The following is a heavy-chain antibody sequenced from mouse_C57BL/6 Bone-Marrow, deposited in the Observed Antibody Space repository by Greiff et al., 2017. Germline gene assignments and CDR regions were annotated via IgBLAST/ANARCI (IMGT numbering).Heavy chain of an antibody. CDR2: INYDGSST. J-gene: IGHJ3*01. D-gene: IGHD2-12*01. CDR3: ARGGRRGFAY. V-gene: IGHV5-16*01. Sequence: EVMLVESEGGLVQPGSSMKLSCTASGFTFSDYYMAWVRQVPEKGLEWVANINYDGSSTYYLDSLKSRFIMSRDNAKNILYLQMSSLKSEDTATYYCARGGRRGFAYWGQGTLVTVSA. CDR1: GFTFSDYY.